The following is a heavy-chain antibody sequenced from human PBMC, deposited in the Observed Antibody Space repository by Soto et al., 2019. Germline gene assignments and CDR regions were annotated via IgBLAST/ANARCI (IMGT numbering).Heavy chain of an antibody. J-gene: IGHJ5*02. CDR1: GFTFSDYA. D-gene: IGHD1-26*01. V-gene: IGHV3-23*01. Sequence: EVQLLESGGGLIQPGGSLRLSCAGSGFTFSDYAMAWVRQAPGKGLEWVSGISDSGITTRYADSVKGRCTIYRDNSKNILFLQMRSLRAADTGVYYCARDARRTGIVGQWVAWGQGTLVTVSS. CDR2: ISDSGITT. CDR3: ARDARRTGIVGQWVA.